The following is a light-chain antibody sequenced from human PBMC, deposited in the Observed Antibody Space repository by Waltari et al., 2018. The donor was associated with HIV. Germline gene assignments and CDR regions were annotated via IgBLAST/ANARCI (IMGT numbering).Light chain of an antibody. J-gene: IGLJ3*02. V-gene: IGLV2-14*01. CDR1: SSDVGGYNY. CDR3: SSYTSRNTLV. CDR2: EVS. Sequence: QSALTQPASVSGSPGQSITISCTGTSSDVGGYNYLHWYQQYPGKVPKLMIYEVSNRPSGVSNRFSASKSGNTASLTISGLQAEDEAEYYCSSYTSRNTLVFGGGTKLTVL.